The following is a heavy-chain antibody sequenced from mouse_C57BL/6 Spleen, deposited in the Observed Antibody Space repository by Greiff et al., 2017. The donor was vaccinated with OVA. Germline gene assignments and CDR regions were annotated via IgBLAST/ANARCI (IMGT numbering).Heavy chain of an antibody. D-gene: IGHD2-4*01. J-gene: IGHJ3*01. CDR1: GFNIKDDY. CDR3: TTHYDYDAWVAD. Sequence: VQLKQSGAELVRPGASVKLSCTASGFNIKDDYMHWVKQRPEQGLEWIGWIDPENGDTAYASQFQGKATITASPSSNTAYLQLSSMTTEDTAVEYSTTHYDYDAWVADWGQGTLGTVAA. V-gene: IGHV14-4*01. CDR2: IDPENGDT.